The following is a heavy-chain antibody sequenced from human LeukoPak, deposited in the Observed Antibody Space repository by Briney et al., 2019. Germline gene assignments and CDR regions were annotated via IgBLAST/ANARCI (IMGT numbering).Heavy chain of an antibody. V-gene: IGHV4-59*01. CDR3: ASTPWGRFDA. D-gene: IGHD7-27*01. J-gene: IGHJ5*02. CDR1: GASISSYY. Sequence: SETLSLTCTVSGASISSYYWGWIRQPPGKGLEWIGYIYYSGSTNYNPSLKSRVTMSVDTSKNQFSLKLNSVTAADTAVYYCASTPWGRFDAWGQGTLVTVSS. CDR2: IYYSGST.